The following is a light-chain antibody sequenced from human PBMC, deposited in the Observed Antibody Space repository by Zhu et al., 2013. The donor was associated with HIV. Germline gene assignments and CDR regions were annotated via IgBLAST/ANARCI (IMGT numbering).Light chain of an antibody. CDR2: DAS. J-gene: IGKJ4*01. CDR1: QNIDNW. CDR3: QQYGGSPPLT. Sequence: DIQLTQSPSSLSASVGDRVTITCRASQNIDNWLAWYQQKPGKAPKLLIYDASSLESGVPSRFSGSGSGTDFTLTIDRLEPEDFAVYYCQQYGGSPPLTFGGGTKVDLK. V-gene: IGKV1-5*01.